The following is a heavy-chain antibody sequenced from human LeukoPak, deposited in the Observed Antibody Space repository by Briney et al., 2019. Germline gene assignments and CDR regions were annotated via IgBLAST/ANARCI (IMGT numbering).Heavy chain of an antibody. Sequence: PGGSLRLSCAASGLTLSNYWMTWVRQAPGKGLEWVAIIGHDGYYIRYGDSVRGRFTISRDNANNALYLQMTSLRVEDTAIYYCVRDSSWYKTDWYAGGFDLWGQGALVAVSS. V-gene: IGHV3-7*01. CDR3: VRDSSWYKTDWYAGGFDL. D-gene: IGHD6-19*01. CDR1: GLTLSNYW. CDR2: IGHDGYYI. J-gene: IGHJ4*02.